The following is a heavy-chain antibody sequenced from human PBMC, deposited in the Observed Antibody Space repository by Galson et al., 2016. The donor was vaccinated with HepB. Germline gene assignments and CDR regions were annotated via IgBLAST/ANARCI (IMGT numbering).Heavy chain of an antibody. J-gene: IGHJ4*02. Sequence: SVKVSCKASGYTFSNYGVSWVRQAPGQGLEWMGWITRNSGDTNYAQKFQGRVTMTSDTSTSTSYMELRSLRSDDTAVYYCVRGQPCTCGSCYGLADYWGQGTLVTVSS. CDR3: VRGQPCTCGSCYGLADY. V-gene: IGHV1-18*01. CDR1: GYTFSNYG. CDR2: ITRNSGDT. D-gene: IGHD2-15*01.